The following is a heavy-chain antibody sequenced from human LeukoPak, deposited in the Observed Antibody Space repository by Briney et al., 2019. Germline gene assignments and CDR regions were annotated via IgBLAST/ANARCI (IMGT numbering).Heavy chain of an antibody. CDR1: GFTFSTSV. CDR2: LNRDGTRT. D-gene: IGHD6-13*01. CDR3: ARDRGGYSTDFDF. J-gene: IGHJ4*02. Sequence: GGSLRLSCAASGFTFSTSVMSWVRQVPGKGLEWVSTLNRDGTRTYYSLSSSGRFIVSRDNSVNTLYLQMNGLRADDTAVYYCARDRGGYSTDFDFWGQGTLVTVTS. V-gene: IGHV3-23*01.